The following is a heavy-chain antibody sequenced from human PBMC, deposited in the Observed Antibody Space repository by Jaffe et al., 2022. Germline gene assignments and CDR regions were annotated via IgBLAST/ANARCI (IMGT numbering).Heavy chain of an antibody. CDR3: AKGRGSGGSCYIDY. D-gene: IGHD2-15*01. CDR1: GFTFSSYG. V-gene: IGHV3-30*02. J-gene: IGHJ4*02. Sequence: QVQLVESGGGVVQPGGSLRLSCAASGFTFSSYGMHWVRQAPGKGLEWVAFIRYDGSNKYYADSVKGRFTISRDNSKNTLYLQMNSLRAEDTAVYYCAKGRGSGGSCYIDYWGQGTLVTVSS. CDR2: IRYDGSNK.